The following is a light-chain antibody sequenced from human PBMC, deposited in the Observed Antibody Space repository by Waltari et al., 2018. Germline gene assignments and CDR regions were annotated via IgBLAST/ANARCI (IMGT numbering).Light chain of an antibody. Sequence: SYVLTQPPSVSVAPGQTAKISCAGDIIGSKTVHWYQHKSGQAPVMVVYDDSGRPSGVPERFSGSNSGDAATLTISRVEAGDEAAYYCQIWGTFTDQVVFGGGTKLTVL. CDR1: IIGSKT. CDR3: QIWGTFTDQVV. J-gene: IGLJ2*01. CDR2: DDS. V-gene: IGLV3-21*02.